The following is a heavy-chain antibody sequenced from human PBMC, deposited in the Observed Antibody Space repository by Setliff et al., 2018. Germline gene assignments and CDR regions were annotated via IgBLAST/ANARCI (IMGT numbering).Heavy chain of an antibody. CDR1: GYSFITYW. J-gene: IGHJ4*02. D-gene: IGHD3-10*01. CDR2: IYPGDSDT. CDR3: ARAGSGIGGDLDY. Sequence: GESLKISCTGSGYSFITYWIGWVRQMPGKGLEWMGIIYPGDSDTRYSPSFQGQVTISADKSITTAYLQWSSLKASDTAIYYCARAGSGIGGDLDYWGQGTLVTVSS. V-gene: IGHV5-51*01.